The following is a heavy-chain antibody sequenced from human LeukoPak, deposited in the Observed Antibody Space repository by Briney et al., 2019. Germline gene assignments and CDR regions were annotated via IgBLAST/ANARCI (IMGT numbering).Heavy chain of an antibody. CDR2: IRGDGSVK. J-gene: IGHJ4*02. Sequence: GGALRLSCATSGFTLSNVWMSWVRQAPGKGLEWVGNIRGDGSVKFYLDSVKGRFTISRDNTNSVSLQMNNLKAEDTAVYYCGRSVAATADYWGQGTLVIVSS. CDR3: GRSVAATADY. V-gene: IGHV3-7*03. CDR1: GFTLSNVW. D-gene: IGHD6-6*01.